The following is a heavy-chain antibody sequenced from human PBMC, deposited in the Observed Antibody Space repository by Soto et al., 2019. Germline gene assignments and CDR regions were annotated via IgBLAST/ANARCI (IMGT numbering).Heavy chain of an antibody. V-gene: IGHV3-11*01. Sequence: GGSLRLSCAASGFTFSDYYMSWIRQAPGKGLEWVSYISSSGSIMYYADSVKGRFTISRDNARNSLYLQMNSLRAEDTAVYYCARDQGPISRPVDYWGQGTLVTVSS. CDR1: GFTFSDYY. CDR2: ISSSGSIM. J-gene: IGHJ4*02. CDR3: ARDQGPISRPVDY.